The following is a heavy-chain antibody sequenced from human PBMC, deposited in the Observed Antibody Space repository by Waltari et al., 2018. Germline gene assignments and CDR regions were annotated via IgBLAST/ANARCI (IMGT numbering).Heavy chain of an antibody. CDR3: AKERYYYGSGSYYSFMDV. J-gene: IGHJ6*03. V-gene: IGHV3-23*03. CDR2: IYSGGST. D-gene: IGHD3-10*01. CDR1: GFTFSSYA. Sequence: EVQLLESGGGLVQPGGSLRLSCAASGFTFSSYAMSWVRQAPGKGLEWVSVIYSGGSTYYADSVKGRFTISRDNSKNTLDLQMNSRRAEDTAVYYCAKERYYYGSGSYYSFMDVWGKGTTVTVSS.